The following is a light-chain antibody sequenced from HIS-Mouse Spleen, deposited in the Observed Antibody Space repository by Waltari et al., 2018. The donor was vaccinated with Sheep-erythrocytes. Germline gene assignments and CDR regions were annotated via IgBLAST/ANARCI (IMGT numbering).Light chain of an antibody. V-gene: IGLV2-8*01. Sequence: QSALTQPPSASGSPGQSVTISCTGTSSDVGGYNYVSWYQQHPGKAPKLMIYECSKRPSGVPERFTGSKSGNTASLTISGLQAEDEADYYCCSYAGSYNHVFATGTKVTVL. CDR1: SSDVGGYNY. CDR2: ECS. J-gene: IGLJ1*01. CDR3: CSYAGSYNHV.